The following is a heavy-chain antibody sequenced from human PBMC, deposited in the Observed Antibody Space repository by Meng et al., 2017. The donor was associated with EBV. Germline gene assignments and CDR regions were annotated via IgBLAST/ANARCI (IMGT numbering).Heavy chain of an antibody. D-gene: IGHD3-3*01. Sequence: EVQRVEAGAGLFKTGGSLKLSWAAAGFTFICYSMNRVRQPPGKGLEWVSSISSSSSYIYYADSVKGRFPISRDNAKNSLYLQMNSLRAEDTAVYYCARYYLEWALDYWGQGTLVTVFS. CDR1: GFTFICYS. J-gene: IGHJ4*02. CDR2: ISSSSSYI. V-gene: IGHV3-21*01. CDR3: ARYYLEWALDY.